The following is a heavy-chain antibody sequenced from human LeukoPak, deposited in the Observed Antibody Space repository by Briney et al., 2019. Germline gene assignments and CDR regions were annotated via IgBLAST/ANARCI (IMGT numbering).Heavy chain of an antibody. J-gene: IGHJ6*03. CDR3: ATALRGSGSYRGQYYYYMDV. V-gene: IGHV4-59*08. Sequence: KTSETLSLTCTVSGGSISSYYWSWIRQPPGKGLEWIGYINYRGSTNYNPSLKSRVTISVDTSKNQFSLKLSSVTAADTAVYYCATALRGSGSYRGQYYYYMDVWGKGTTATVSS. CDR2: INYRGST. D-gene: IGHD3-10*01. CDR1: GGSISSYY.